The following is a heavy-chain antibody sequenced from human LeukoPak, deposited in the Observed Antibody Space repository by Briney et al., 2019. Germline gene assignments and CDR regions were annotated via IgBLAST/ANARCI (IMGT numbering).Heavy chain of an antibody. J-gene: IGHJ6*02. V-gene: IGHV1-18*01. CDR2: ISAYNGNT. CDR1: GYTFTSYG. D-gene: IGHD3-9*01. CDR3: ARDQTYYDILTGYWPYYYYYYGMDV. Sequence: ASVKVSCKASGYTFTSYGISWVRQAPGQGLEWMGWISAYNGNTNYAQKLQGRVTMTTDTSTSTAYMELRSLRSDDTAVYYCARDQTYYDILTGYWPYYYYYYGMDVWGQGTTVTVSS.